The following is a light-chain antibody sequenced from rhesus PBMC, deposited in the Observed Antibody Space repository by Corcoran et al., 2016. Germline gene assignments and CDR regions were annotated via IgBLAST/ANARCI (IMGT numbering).Light chain of an antibody. CDR3: QHGSGTPFT. V-gene: IGKV1S15*01. CDR2: YAS. CDR1: QGISNN. Sequence: DIQMTQSPSSLSASVGDTVTITCRASQGISNNLAWYQQKPGKVPKLLLYYASTLQSGVPSRFSGSGAATDFTLTISSRQPGDFATYYCQHGSGTPFTFGPGTKLDIK. J-gene: IGKJ3*01.